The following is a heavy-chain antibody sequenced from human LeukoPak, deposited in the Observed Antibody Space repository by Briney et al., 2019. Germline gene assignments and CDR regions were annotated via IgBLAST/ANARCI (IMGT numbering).Heavy chain of an antibody. CDR2: ISGSGGST. V-gene: IGHV3-23*01. D-gene: IGHD3-10*01. CDR1: GFIISSYA. CDR3: AKLWGSGSYTCAFDI. Sequence: GGSLRLSCAASGFIISSYAMSWVRQAPGKGLEWVSGISGSGGSTNYADSVKGRFTLSRDKSKNTLYLQMNSLRAEDTAVYYCAKLWGSGSYTCAFDIWGQGTMVTVSS. J-gene: IGHJ3*02.